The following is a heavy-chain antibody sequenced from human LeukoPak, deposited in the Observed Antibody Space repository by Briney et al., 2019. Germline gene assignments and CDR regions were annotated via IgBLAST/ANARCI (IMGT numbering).Heavy chain of an antibody. J-gene: IGHJ4*02. D-gene: IGHD3-16*01. CDR1: GFRFTGYW. CDR2: IDPSGHIT. CDR3: ARVRYRLAETYIDY. V-gene: IGHV1-46*01. Sequence: GASVKVSCKASGFRFTGYWMHWVRQAPGQGLEWMGIIDPSGHITNSAQKFQGRLTVTRDTPTSTAYMELSRLRSDDTAVYYCARVRYRLAETYIDYWGQGTLVTVSS.